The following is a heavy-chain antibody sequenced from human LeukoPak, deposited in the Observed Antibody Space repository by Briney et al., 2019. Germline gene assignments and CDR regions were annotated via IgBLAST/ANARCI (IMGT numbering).Heavy chain of an antibody. J-gene: IGHJ4*02. CDR3: AVNYYYNGAFDY. CDR1: GFTFTSYW. CDR2: IYPGDSET. Sequence: GESLKISCKGSGFTFTSYWIGWVRQMPGKGLESMGIIYPGDSETRYSPSFQGQVTISADKSINIAYLQWSSLKASDTAMYYCAVNYYYNGAFDYWGQGTLVTVSS. V-gene: IGHV5-51*01. D-gene: IGHD3-22*01.